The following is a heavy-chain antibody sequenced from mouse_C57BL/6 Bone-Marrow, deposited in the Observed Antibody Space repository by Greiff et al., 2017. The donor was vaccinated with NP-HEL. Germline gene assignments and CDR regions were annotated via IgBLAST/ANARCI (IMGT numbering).Heavy chain of an antibody. V-gene: IGHV1-59*01. CDR2: IDPSDSYT. Sequence: QVQLQQPGAELVRPGTPVKLSCKASGYTFTSYWMHWVKQRPGQGLEWIGVIDPSDSYTNYNQKFKGKATLTVDTTSSTAYMQLSSLTSEDSAVYYCARGGGYDGYIHWYFDVWGTGTTVTVSS. CDR1: GYTFTSYW. D-gene: IGHD2-3*01. CDR3: ARGGGYDGYIHWYFDV. J-gene: IGHJ1*03.